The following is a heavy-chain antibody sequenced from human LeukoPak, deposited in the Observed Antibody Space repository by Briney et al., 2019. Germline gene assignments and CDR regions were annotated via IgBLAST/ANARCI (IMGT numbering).Heavy chain of an antibody. CDR2: ISSSSSYI. V-gene: IGHV3-11*06. Sequence: PGGSLRLSCAASGFTFSDYYMSWIRQAPGKGLEWVSSISSSSSYIYYADSVKDRFTISRDNAKNSLYLQMNSLRAEDTAVYYCARALYGLGGSSRGCVFDYWGQGTLVTVSS. J-gene: IGHJ4*02. D-gene: IGHD6-13*01. CDR1: GFTFSDYY. CDR3: ARALYGLGGSSRGCVFDY.